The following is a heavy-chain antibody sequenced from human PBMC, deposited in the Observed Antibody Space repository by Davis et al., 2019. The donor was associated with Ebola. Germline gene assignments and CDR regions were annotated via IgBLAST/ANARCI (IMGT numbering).Heavy chain of an antibody. CDR2: IYPDDSDT. V-gene: IGHV5-51*01. D-gene: IGHD5-12*01. CDR1: GYSFTSYW. Sequence: GESLKISCKASGYSFTSYWIGWVRQMPGRGLQWMGIIYPDDSDTIYSPSFEGRITISVDRSISTAYLRWSSLKASDTAMYYCARRRVIHDVATNDYFDYWGQGTLVTVSS. J-gene: IGHJ4*02. CDR3: ARRRVIHDVATNDYFDY.